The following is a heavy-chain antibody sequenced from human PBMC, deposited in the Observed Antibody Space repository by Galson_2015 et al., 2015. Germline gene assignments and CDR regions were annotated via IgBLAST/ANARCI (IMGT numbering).Heavy chain of an antibody. Sequence: SLRLSCAASGFTFSDYYMSWIRQAPGKGLEWLSYISSSGSTIYYADSVKGRFTISRDNAKNSLYLQMNSLRVEDTAVYYCARVSGGYNTYWYFDLWGRGTLVTVSS. CDR1: GFTFSDYY. CDR3: ARVSGGYNTYWYFDL. D-gene: IGHD5-24*01. J-gene: IGHJ2*01. V-gene: IGHV3-11*01. CDR2: ISSSGSTI.